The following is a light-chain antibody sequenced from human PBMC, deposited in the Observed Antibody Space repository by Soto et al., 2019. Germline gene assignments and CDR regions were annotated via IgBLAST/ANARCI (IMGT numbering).Light chain of an antibody. CDR3: AAWDESLNGRVV. CDR1: SSNIGSNT. CDR2: SNN. V-gene: IGLV1-44*01. J-gene: IGLJ2*01. Sequence: QSVLTQPPSASGTPGQRVTISCSGSSSNIGSNTVNWYQQLPGTAPKLLIYSNNQRPSGVPDRFSGSKSGTSASLAISGLQSEDEAGYYCAAWDESLNGRVVFGGGTKLTVL.